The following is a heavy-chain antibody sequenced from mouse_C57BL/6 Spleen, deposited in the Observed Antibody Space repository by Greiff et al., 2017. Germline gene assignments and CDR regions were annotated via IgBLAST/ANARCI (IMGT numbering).Heavy chain of an antibody. CDR3: ARGGPSMDY. J-gene: IGHJ4*01. CDR2: IDPSDSYT. Sequence: VQLQQPGAELVKPGASVKLSCKASGYTFTSYWMQWVKQRPGQGLEWIGEIDPSDSYTNYNQKFKGKATLTVDTSSSTAYMQLSSLTSEDSAVYYCARGGPSMDYWGQGTSVTVSS. CDR1: GYTFTSYW. V-gene: IGHV1-50*01.